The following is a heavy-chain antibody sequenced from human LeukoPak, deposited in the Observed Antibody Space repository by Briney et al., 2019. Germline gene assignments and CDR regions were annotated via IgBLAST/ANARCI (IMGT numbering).Heavy chain of an antibody. D-gene: IGHD2-2*01. CDR2: INPNSGGT. V-gene: IGHV1-2*02. Sequence: ASVKVSCKASGYTFTGYYMHWVRQAPGQGLEWMGWINPNSGGTNYAQKFQGRVTMTRDTSISTAYMELSRLRSDDTAVYYCATCLLPAVMSDYYYYMDVWGKGTTVTVSS. J-gene: IGHJ6*03. CDR3: ATCLLPAVMSDYYYYMDV. CDR1: GYTFTGYY.